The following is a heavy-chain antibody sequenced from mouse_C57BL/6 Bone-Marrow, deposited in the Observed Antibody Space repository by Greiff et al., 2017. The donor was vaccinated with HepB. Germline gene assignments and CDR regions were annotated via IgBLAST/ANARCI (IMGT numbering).Heavy chain of an antibody. CDR1: GYTFTSYW. CDR3: ARSFAY. J-gene: IGHJ3*01. CDR2: IDPSDSYT. Sequence: VQLQQPGAELVKPGASVKLSCRASGYTFTSYWMQRVNQRPGQGLEWIGEIDPSDSYTNYNQKFKGKATLTVDTSSSTAYMQLSSLTSEDSAVYYCARSFAYWGQGTLVTVSA. V-gene: IGHV1-50*01.